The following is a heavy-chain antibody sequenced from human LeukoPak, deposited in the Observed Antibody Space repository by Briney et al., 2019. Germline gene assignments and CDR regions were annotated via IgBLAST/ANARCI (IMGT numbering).Heavy chain of an antibody. V-gene: IGHV3-48*04. CDR3: ARENSRGYSSSWYSVGAFDI. J-gene: IGHJ3*02. CDR2: ISSSSSTI. CDR1: GFTFSSYS. Sequence: GGSLRLSCAASGFTFSSYSMNWVRQAPGKGLEWVSYISSSSSTIYYADSVKGRFTISRDNAKNSLYLQMNSLRAEDTAVYYCARENSRGYSSSWYSVGAFDIWGQGTMVTVSS. D-gene: IGHD6-13*01.